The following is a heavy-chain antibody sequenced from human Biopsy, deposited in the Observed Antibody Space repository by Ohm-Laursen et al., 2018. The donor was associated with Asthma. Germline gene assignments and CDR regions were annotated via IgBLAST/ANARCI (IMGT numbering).Heavy chain of an antibody. Sequence: TLSLTCTVSGGSISSYYWSWIRQPPGKGLEWIGYIYYSGSTNYNPSLKSRVTISVDTSKNQFSLKLSSVTAADTAVYYCARGRITMIGGWFDAWGQGTLVSVSS. V-gene: IGHV4-59*01. CDR1: GGSISSYY. J-gene: IGHJ5*02. CDR2: IYYSGST. D-gene: IGHD3-22*01. CDR3: ARGRITMIGGWFDA.